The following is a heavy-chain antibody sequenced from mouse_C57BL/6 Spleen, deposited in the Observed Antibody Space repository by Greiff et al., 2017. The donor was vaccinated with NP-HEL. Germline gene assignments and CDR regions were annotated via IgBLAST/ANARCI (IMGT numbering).Heavy chain of an antibody. V-gene: IGHV5-16*01. CDR1: GFTFSDYY. J-gene: IGHJ4*01. CDR2: INYDGSST. CDR3: AREGYSSYAMDY. Sequence: EVQLVESEGGLVQPGSSMKLSCTASGFTFSDYYMAWVRQVPEKGLEWVANINYDGSSTYYLDSLKSRFIISRDNAKNILYLQMSSLKSEDTATYYCAREGYSSYAMDYWGQGTSVTVSS. D-gene: IGHD2-5*01.